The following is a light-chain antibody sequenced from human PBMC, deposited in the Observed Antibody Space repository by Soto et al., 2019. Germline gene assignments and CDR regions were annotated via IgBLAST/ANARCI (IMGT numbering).Light chain of an antibody. CDR2: GNS. CDR1: STNIGAGYD. Sequence: QSVLTQPPSVSGAPGQRVTISCTGSSTNIGAGYDVSWYQQHPGTAPKLIIYGNSNRPSGVPDRFSGSKSGTTASLTISGLQAEDEADYYCQSYASSLTYVFGTGTKLTVL. CDR3: QSYASSLTYV. V-gene: IGLV1-40*01. J-gene: IGLJ1*01.